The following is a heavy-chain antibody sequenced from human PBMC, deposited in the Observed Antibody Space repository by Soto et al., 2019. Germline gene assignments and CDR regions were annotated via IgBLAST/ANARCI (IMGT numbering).Heavy chain of an antibody. CDR1: GGSISGSSLY. J-gene: IGHJ4*02. V-gene: IGHV4-39*01. CDR2: IYYSGST. D-gene: IGHD3-3*01. CDR3: ARHGFSPGSTFLAF. Sequence: PSETLSLTCTVSGGSISGSSLYWGWIRQPPGKGLEWIGSIYYSGSTYYKPSLKSRVTISVDTSKNQFSLKLRSVTAADTGVYYCARHGFSPGSTFLAFWGQGILVTVSS.